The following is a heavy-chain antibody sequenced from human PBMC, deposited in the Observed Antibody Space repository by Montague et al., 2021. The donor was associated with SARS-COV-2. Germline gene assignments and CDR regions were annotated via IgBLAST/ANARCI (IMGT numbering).Heavy chain of an antibody. CDR1: GDSISNYY. J-gene: IGHJ4*02. CDR2: IYFSEST. V-gene: IGHV4-59*08. Sequence: SETLSLTCTVSGDSISNYYWSWIRQPPGKGLEWIAYIYFSESTNYNPSLERRVPISVITSRNQLSLRLRSVTAADTAVYYCARHSRYYDRSGYYDYWGQGTLVTVSS. D-gene: IGHD3-22*01. CDR3: ARHSRYYDRSGYYDY.